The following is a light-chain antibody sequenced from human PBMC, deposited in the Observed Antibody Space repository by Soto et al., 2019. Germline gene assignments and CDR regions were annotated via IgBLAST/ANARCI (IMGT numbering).Light chain of an antibody. CDR3: SSYKRSTTYV. CDR1: SSDVGGYNY. V-gene: IGLV2-14*01. CDR2: DVS. J-gene: IGLJ1*01. Sequence: QSVLTQPASVSGSPGQPITISCTGTSSDVGGYNYVSWYRQHPGRAPKLMIYDVSNRPSGVSNRFSGSKSGNTASLTISGLQAEDVADSYCSSYKRSTTYVFGTGTKLNVL.